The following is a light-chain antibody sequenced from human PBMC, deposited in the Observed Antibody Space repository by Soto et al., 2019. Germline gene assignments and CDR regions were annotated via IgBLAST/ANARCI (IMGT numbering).Light chain of an antibody. CDR1: QSVRSSY. Sequence: EIVLTQSPGTLSLSPGERATLSCRASQSVRSSYLAWYQQNAGQAPRLLIYGASSRATGIPDRFSGSGSGTDFTLTISRLEPEDFAVYFCQKWHTSPSITFGQGTRLEIK. V-gene: IGKV3-20*01. CDR3: QKWHTSPSIT. CDR2: GAS. J-gene: IGKJ5*01.